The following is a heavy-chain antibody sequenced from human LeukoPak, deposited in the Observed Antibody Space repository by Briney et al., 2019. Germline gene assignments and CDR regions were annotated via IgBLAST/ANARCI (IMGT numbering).Heavy chain of an antibody. CDR3: ARIAVAGTSYYGMDV. D-gene: IGHD6-19*01. CDR1: GGSISSYY. CDR2: IYCSGST. Sequence: SETLSLTCTVSGGSISSYYWSWIRQPPGKGLEWIGYIYCSGSTNYNPSLKSRVTISVDTSKNQFSLKLSSVTAADTAVYYCARIAVAGTSYYGMDVWGQGTTVTVSS. V-gene: IGHV4-59*08. J-gene: IGHJ6*02.